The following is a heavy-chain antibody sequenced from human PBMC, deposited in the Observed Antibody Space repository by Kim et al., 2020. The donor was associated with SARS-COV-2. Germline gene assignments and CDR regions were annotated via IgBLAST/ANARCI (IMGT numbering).Heavy chain of an antibody. V-gene: IGHV4-34*01. Sequence: SETLSLTCAVYGGSFSGYYWSWIRQPPGKGLEWIGEINHSGSTNYNPSLKSRVTISVDTSKNQFSLKLSSVTAADTAVYYCARGGEIAEASGDYYYYYG. D-gene: IGHD6-13*01. CDR2: INHSGST. CDR3: ARGGEIAEASGDYYYYYG. CDR1: GGSFSGYY. J-gene: IGHJ6*01.